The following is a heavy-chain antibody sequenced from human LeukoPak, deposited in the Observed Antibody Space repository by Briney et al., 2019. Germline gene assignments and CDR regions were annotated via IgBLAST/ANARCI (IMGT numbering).Heavy chain of an antibody. V-gene: IGHV3-74*03. CDR2: INDGGSYT. Sequence: PGGSLRLSCAASGFTFSGYWMHWVRQVPGKGLVWVSRINDGGSYTTYADSVEGRFTIFRDNAKNTLYLQMSSLRAEDTAMYFCAREAYGSGQRYSDFWGQETLVTVSS. CDR1: GFTFSGYW. CDR3: AREAYGSGQRYSDF. J-gene: IGHJ4*02. D-gene: IGHD6-19*01.